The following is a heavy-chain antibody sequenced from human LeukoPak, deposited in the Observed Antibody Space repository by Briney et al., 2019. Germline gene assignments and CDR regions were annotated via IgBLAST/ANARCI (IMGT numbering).Heavy chain of an antibody. J-gene: IGHJ3*02. Sequence: ASVKVSCKASGYTFTSYDINWVRQATGQGLEWMGWMNPNSGNTGYAQKFQGRVTITRNTSISTAYMGLSSLRSEDTAVYYCARADALWFGELLDDAFDIWGQGTMVTVSS. V-gene: IGHV1-8*03. D-gene: IGHD3-10*01. CDR3: ARADALWFGELLDDAFDI. CDR2: MNPNSGNT. CDR1: GYTFTSYD.